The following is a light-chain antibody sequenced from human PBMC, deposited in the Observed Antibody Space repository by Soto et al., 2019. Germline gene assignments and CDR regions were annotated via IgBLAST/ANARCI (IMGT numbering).Light chain of an antibody. CDR3: QQSYSTPPVT. Sequence: DIQMTQSPSSLSASVGDRVTITCRASQCISRYLNWYQQKPGKAPKLLIYAASSLQSEVPSRFSASGSGTDFTLTISSLQPEDFATYYCQQSYSTPPVTFGQGTRLEIK. J-gene: IGKJ5*01. CDR2: AAS. V-gene: IGKV1-39*01. CDR1: QCISRY.